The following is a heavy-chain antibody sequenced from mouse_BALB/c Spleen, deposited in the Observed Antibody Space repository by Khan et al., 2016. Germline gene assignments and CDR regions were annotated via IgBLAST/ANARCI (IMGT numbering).Heavy chain of an antibody. J-gene: IGHJ4*01. CDR2: ISYDGSN. CDR1: GYSITSGYY. CDR3: ARLRRVYAMDY. D-gene: IGHD2-12*01. V-gene: IGHV3-6*02. Sequence: EVPLQESGPGLVKPSQSLSLTCSVTGYSITSGYYWNWIRQFPGNNLEWMGYISYDGSNNYNPSLKNRISIARDTSKNQFFLKLNSVTTEDTATYYCARLRRVYAMDYWGQGTSVTVSS.